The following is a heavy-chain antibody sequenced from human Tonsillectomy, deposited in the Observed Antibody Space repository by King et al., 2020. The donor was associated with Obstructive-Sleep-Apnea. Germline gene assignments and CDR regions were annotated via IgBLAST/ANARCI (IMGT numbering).Heavy chain of an antibody. CDR2: IIPILDIV. D-gene: IGHD3-9*01. CDR3: ARGTPYYDILTGYYRTVPRDDY. V-gene: IGHV1-69*04. CDR1: GGTFSTYA. J-gene: IGHJ4*01. Sequence: QLVQSGAEVKKPGSSVKVSCKASGGTFSTYAISWVQQAPGQGLEWMGRIIPILDIVNHAQKFQGRVSITADKSTSTAYMELSSLKSEDTAVYYCARGTPYYDILTGYYRTVPRDDYWGQGTLVTVSS.